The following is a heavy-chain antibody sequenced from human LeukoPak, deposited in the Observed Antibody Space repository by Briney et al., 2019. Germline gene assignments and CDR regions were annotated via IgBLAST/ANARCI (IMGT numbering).Heavy chain of an antibody. D-gene: IGHD3-22*01. CDR2: IYHSGST. CDR1: GGSISSSSYY. Sequence: KPSETLSLTCTVSGGSISSSSYYWGWIRQPPGKGLEWIGSIYHSGSTYYNPSLKSRVTISVDTSKNQFTLKLNSVTAADTAVYHCARSPYNNGYYYSGAFDIWGQGTMVTVSS. V-gene: IGHV4-39*01. CDR3: ARSPYNNGYYYSGAFDI. J-gene: IGHJ3*02.